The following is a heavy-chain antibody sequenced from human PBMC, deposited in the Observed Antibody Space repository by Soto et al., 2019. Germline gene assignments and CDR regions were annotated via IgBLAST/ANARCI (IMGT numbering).Heavy chain of an antibody. V-gene: IGHV1-69*13. Sequence: ASVKVSCKASGGTFSSYAISWVRQAPGQGLEWMGGIIPIFGTANYAQKFQGRVTITADESTSTAYMELSSLRSEDTAVYYCARDLRSGWYFWYWGQGTQVTVSS. CDR2: IIPIFGTA. D-gene: IGHD6-19*01. CDR1: GGTFSSYA. J-gene: IGHJ4*02. CDR3: ARDLRSGWYFWY.